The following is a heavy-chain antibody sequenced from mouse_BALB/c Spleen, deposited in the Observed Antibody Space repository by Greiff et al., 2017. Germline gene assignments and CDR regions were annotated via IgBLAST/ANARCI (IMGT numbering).Heavy chain of an antibody. D-gene: IGHD2-3*01. CDR1: GFTFSSFG. J-gene: IGHJ4*01. CDR2: ISSGSSTI. CDR3: ARRGIYDGYYGAMDY. Sequence: VQLKESGGGLVQPGGSRKLSCAASGFTFSSFGMHWVRQAPEKGLEWVAYISSGSSTIYYADTVKGRFTISRDNPKNTLFLQMTSLRSEDTAMYYCARRGIYDGYYGAMDYWGQGTSVTVSS. V-gene: IGHV5-17*02.